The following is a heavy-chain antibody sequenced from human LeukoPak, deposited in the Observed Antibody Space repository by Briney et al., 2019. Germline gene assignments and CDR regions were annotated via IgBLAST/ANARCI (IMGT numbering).Heavy chain of an antibody. D-gene: IGHD4-17*01. Sequence: PGGSLRLSCAASGFTFSDYYMSWIRQAPGKGLEWVSYISSSGSTIYYADSVKGRFTISRDNAKNSLYLQMNSLRAEDTAVYYCARGAYGDPPYYYYYYMDVWGKGTTVTVSS. J-gene: IGHJ6*03. CDR2: ISSSGSTI. CDR3: ARGAYGDPPYYYYYYMDV. CDR1: GFTFSDYY. V-gene: IGHV3-11*04.